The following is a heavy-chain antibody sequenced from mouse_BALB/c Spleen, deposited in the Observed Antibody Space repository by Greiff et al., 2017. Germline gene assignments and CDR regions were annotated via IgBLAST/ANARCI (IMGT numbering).Heavy chain of an antibody. CDR3: ARQDDGYYIWFAY. J-gene: IGHJ3*01. D-gene: IGHD2-3*01. CDR1: GFTFSSYT. CDR2: ISNGGGST. Sequence: EVQLVESGGGLVQPGGSLKLSCAASGFTFSSYTMSWVRQTPEKRLEWVAYISNGGGSTYYPDTVKGRFTISRDNAKNTLYLQMSSLKSEDTAMYDCARQDDGYYIWFAYWGQGTLVTVSA. V-gene: IGHV5-12-2*01.